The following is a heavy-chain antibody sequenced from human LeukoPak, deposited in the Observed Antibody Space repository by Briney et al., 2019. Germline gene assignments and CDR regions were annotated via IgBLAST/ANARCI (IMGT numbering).Heavy chain of an antibody. Sequence: PGGSLRLSCAASGFTVSSNYMSWVRQAPGKGLEWVSGIYSGGSTYYADSVKGRFTISRDNSKNTLYLQMNSLRAEDTAVYYCASKSWIQLWAPFDYWGQGTLVTVSS. V-gene: IGHV3-66*02. CDR1: GFTVSSNY. D-gene: IGHD5-18*01. J-gene: IGHJ4*02. CDR2: IYSGGST. CDR3: ASKSWIQLWAPFDY.